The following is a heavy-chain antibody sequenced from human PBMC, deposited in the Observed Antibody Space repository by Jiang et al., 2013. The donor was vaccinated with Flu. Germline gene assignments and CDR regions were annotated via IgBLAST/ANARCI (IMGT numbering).Heavy chain of an antibody. D-gene: IGHD2-21*02. CDR1: GFAFSYGW. CDR2: IKSETYGGTT. CDR3: SIDKEGSTVTGSLGFDH. Sequence: QLLESGGDLVKPGGSLRLSCAASGFAFSYGWMNWVRQAPGKGLEWVAHIKSETYGGTTDYAAPVKGRFTISRDDSRSTLYLQLNSLRTEDTAVYYCSIDKEGSTVTGSLGFDHWGQGTLVTVSS. V-gene: IGHV3-15*07. J-gene: IGHJ5*02.